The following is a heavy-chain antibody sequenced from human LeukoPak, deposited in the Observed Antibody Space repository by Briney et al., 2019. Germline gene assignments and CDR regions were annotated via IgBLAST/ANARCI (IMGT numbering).Heavy chain of an antibody. J-gene: IGHJ3*02. V-gene: IGHV1-69*06. CDR2: IIPIFGTA. D-gene: IGHD3-10*01. CDR1: GGTFSSYA. CDR3: AREDGSGSYFSDAFDI. Sequence: SVKVSCKASGGTFSSYAISWVRQAPGQGLEWMGGIIPIFGTANYAQKFQGRVTITADKSTSTAYMELSSLRSEDTAVYYCAREDGSGSYFSDAFDIWGQGTMVTVSS.